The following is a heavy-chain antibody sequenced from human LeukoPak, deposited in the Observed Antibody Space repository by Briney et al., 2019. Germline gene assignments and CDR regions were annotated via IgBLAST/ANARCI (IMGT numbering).Heavy chain of an antibody. CDR3: ARDYWWNYDY. J-gene: IGHJ4*02. V-gene: IGHV3-30-3*01. Sequence: GGSLRLSCAASGFTFSDYAMHWVRQAPGKGLEWVAVISKDGSDKYYPGSARGRFTISGDNSKNTIYLQMDSLRAEDTAIYYCARDYWWNYDYWGQGTLVTVSS. CDR2: ISKDGSDK. D-gene: IGHD1-7*01. CDR1: GFTFSDYA.